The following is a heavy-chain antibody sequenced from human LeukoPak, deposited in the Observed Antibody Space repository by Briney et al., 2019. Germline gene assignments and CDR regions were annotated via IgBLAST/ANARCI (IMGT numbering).Heavy chain of an antibody. CDR1: GFTFSSYE. J-gene: IGHJ6*02. Sequence: GGSLRLSCAASGFTFSSYEMNWVRQAPGKGLEWVSYIISIGSTIYYADSVKGPFTISRDNAKNSLYLQMNRLRAEDTAVYYCARGHLAVARLGGPPDYYYGMDVWGQGTTVTVSS. CDR2: IISIGSTI. D-gene: IGHD6-19*01. CDR3: ARGHLAVARLGGPPDYYYGMDV. V-gene: IGHV3-48*03.